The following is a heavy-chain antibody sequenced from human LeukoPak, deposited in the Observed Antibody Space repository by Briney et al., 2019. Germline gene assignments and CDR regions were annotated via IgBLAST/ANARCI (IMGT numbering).Heavy chain of an antibody. J-gene: IGHJ6*03. CDR1: GFTFSSYA. V-gene: IGHV3-23*01. CDR2: ISGSGGST. Sequence: GGSLRLSCAASGFTFSSYAMSWVRQAPGKGLEWVSAISGSGGSTYYADSVKGRFTISRDNSKNTLYLQMNSLRAEDTAVYYCVKAGPSEYSSLYYYYYYMDVWGKGTTVTVSS. D-gene: IGHD6-6*01. CDR3: VKAGPSEYSSLYYYYYYMDV.